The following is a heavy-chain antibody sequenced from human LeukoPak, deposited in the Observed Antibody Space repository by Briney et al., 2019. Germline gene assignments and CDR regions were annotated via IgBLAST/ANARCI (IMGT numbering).Heavy chain of an antibody. CDR3: AKRHSSGWYYFDY. Sequence: GGSLRLSCAASGFTSSSYGMSWVRQTPGKGREWVSTISSGGPTTYYADSVKGRFTISRDDSKNTLYLQMNTLRAEDTAVYYCAKRHSSGWYYFDYWGQGTLVTVSS. CDR1: GFTSSSYG. J-gene: IGHJ4*02. D-gene: IGHD6-19*01. CDR2: ISSGGPTT. V-gene: IGHV3-23*01.